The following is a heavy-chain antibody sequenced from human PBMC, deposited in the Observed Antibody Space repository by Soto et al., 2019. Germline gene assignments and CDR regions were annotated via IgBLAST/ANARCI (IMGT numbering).Heavy chain of an antibody. CDR2: IYPGDSDT. CDR3: ARARAARAFYYYYGMDV. Sequence: WESLKISCKGSGYSFTSYWIGWVRQMPGKGLEWMGIIYPGDSDTRYSPSFQGQVTISADKSISTAYLQWSSLKASDTAMYYCARARAARAFYYYYGMDVWGQGTTVTVSS. J-gene: IGHJ6*02. CDR1: GYSFTSYW. D-gene: IGHD6-6*01. V-gene: IGHV5-51*01.